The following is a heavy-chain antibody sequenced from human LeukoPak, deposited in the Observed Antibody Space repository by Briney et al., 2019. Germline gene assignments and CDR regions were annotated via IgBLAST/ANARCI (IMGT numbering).Heavy chain of an antibody. CDR2: ISSSGSTI. V-gene: IGHV3-48*03. Sequence: PGGSLRLSCAASGFTFSSYDMNWVRQAPGKGLEWVSYISSSGSTIYYADSVKGRFTISRDNAKNSLYLQMNSLRAEDTAVYYCASLLWEGFDYWGQGSLVTVSS. D-gene: IGHD1-26*01. J-gene: IGHJ4*02. CDR3: ASLLWEGFDY. CDR1: GFTFSSYD.